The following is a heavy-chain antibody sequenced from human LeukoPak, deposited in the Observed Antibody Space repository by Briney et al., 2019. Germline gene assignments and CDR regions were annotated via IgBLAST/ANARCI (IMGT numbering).Heavy chain of an antibody. CDR3: AKDHYWSIDY. J-gene: IGHJ4*02. V-gene: IGHV3-74*01. D-gene: IGHD3-3*01. CDR1: GFTFSSYG. CDR2: IKGDGIST. Sequence: PGGSLRLSCAASGFTFSSYGMQWVRHAPGQGLVWVSRIKGDGISTNYADSVKGRFTISRDIAKNTLYLQMNSLRAEDTGVYYCAKDHYWSIDYWGRGTLVTVSS.